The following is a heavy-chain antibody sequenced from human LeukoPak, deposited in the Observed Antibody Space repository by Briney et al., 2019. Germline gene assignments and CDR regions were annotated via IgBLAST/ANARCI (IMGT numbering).Heavy chain of an antibody. J-gene: IGHJ4*02. D-gene: IGHD3-10*01. CDR2: VHYNGST. Sequence: SETLSLTCTVSGGSVRSSSYYWGCIRQPPGKGLEWIGSVHYNGSTCYNPSLGGRVIMSIDTSKNQFSLKLTSVTAADTAMYYCARDRGVPRPYYFDQWGQGTLDTVSS. V-gene: IGHV4-39*07. CDR3: ARDRGVPRPYYFDQ. CDR1: GGSVRSSSYY.